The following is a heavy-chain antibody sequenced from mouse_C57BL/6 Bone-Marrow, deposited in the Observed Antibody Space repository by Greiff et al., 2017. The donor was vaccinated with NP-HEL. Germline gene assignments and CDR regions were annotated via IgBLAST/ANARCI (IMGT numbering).Heavy chain of an antibody. J-gene: IGHJ3*01. Sequence: QVQLQQPGAELVKPGASVKLSCKASGYTFTTYWMQWVKQRPGQGLEWIGVIDPSASYTNYNQKFKGKATLTVDPSSSTAYMQLSSLTSEDSAVYSCARRAIYGDCSGFAYWGQGTLVTVSA. CDR1: GYTFTTYW. V-gene: IGHV1-50*01. CDR2: IDPSASYT. D-gene: IGHD1-1*01. CDR3: ARRAIYGDCSGFAY.